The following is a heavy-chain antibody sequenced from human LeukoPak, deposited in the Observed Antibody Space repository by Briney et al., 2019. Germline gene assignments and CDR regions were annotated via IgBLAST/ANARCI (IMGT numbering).Heavy chain of an antibody. CDR2: IKQDGSEK. J-gene: IGHJ6*03. CDR1: GFTFSSYW. V-gene: IGHV3-7*01. Sequence: PGGSLRLSCAASGFTFSSYWMSWVRQAPGKGLEWVANIKQDGSEKYYADSVKGRFTISRDNSKNTLYLQMNSLRAEDTAVYYCAKSHESGDYRSPNYYYYMDVWGKGTTVTVSS. D-gene: IGHD4-17*01. CDR3: AKSHESGDYRSPNYYYYMDV.